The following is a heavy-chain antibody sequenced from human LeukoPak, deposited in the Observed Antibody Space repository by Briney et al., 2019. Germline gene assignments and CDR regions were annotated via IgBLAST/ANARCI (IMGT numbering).Heavy chain of an antibody. CDR2: IYYNGAT. V-gene: IGHV4-59*08. CDR3: AKNGGSGWVIDH. Sequence: SETLSLTCTVSGGSISTYYWTWIRQPPGKGLEWIGYIYYNGATSYNPSLKSRVTISVDTSKNQFSLTLTSVIAADTAVYYCAKNGGSGWVIDHWGQGTLVTVSS. CDR1: GGSISTYY. D-gene: IGHD6-19*01. J-gene: IGHJ4*02.